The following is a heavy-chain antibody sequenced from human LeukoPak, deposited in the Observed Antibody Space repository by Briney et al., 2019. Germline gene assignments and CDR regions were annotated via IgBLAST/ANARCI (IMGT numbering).Heavy chain of an antibody. V-gene: IGHV3-15*01. CDR3: TTDGGYYDSRGAYYFDY. CDR2: VKGKTDGGTT. J-gene: IGHJ4*02. CDR1: GFTFSNVW. D-gene: IGHD3-22*01. Sequence: KAGESLRLSCAASGFTFSNVWMSWVRQAPGKGLEWVGSVKGKTDGGTTDYAAPMKGRCTISRDDSKNTMYLPMNSLKTEDTAMYYCTTDGGYYDSRGAYYFDYWGQGTLVTVSS.